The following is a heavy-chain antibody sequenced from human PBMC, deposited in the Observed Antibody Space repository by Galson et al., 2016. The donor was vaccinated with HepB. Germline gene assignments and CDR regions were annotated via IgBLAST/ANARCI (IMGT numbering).Heavy chain of an antibody. J-gene: IGHJ5*01. CDR2: ISHNGEMT. Sequence: SLRLSCAAYGFTFSNFAMSWVRQSPKTGLEWVSSISHNGEMTYDADFVEGRFTIARDNANNTVYLQMNSLRAGDTAVYYCVKDPVASSGTGWFDSWGQGILVTVSS. D-gene: IGHD3/OR15-3a*01. CDR3: VKDPVASSGTGWFDS. V-gene: IGHV3-23*01. CDR1: GFTFSNFA.